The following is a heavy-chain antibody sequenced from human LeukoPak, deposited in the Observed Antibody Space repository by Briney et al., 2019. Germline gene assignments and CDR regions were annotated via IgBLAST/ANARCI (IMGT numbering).Heavy chain of an antibody. CDR3: AKGYGSGLYWYFDL. Sequence: GGSLRLSCAASGFTFDDYGMSWVRQAPGKGLEWVSGINWNGGSTGYADSVKGRFTISRDNSRNTLYLHMNSLRAEDTAVYYCAKGYGSGLYWYFDLWGRGNLVTVSS. D-gene: IGHD6-19*01. J-gene: IGHJ2*01. V-gene: IGHV3-20*04. CDR1: GFTFDDYG. CDR2: INWNGGST.